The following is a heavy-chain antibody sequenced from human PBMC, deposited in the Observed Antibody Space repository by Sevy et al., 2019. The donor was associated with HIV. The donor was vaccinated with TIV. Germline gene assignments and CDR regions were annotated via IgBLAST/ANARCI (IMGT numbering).Heavy chain of an antibody. CDR3: AKGSSSAGPGLLDY. CDR1: GFTFSDYG. V-gene: IGHV3-30*18. J-gene: IGHJ4*02. Sequence: GGSLRLSCAASGFTFSDYGMAWVRQAPGKGLEWVAVISFDGSSKFYAGSVKGRFTFSRDTSRNTLFLQMNSLRSEDTAVYYCAKGSSSAGPGLLDYWGQGTLVTVSS. CDR2: ISFDGSSK. D-gene: IGHD6-6*01.